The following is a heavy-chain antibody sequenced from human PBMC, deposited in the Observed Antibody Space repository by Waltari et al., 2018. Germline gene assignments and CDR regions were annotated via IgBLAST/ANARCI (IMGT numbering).Heavy chain of an antibody. D-gene: IGHD3-10*01. CDR3: ARSSTMVRGENS. CDR1: GGTFSSYT. V-gene: IGHV1-69*02. Sequence: QVQLVQSGAEVKKPGSSVKVSCKASGGTFSSYTISWVRQAPGQGLEWMGRIIPILGIANYAQKFQGRVTITADKSTSTAYMELSSMRAEDTAVYYCARSSTMVRGENSWGQGTLVTVSS. J-gene: IGHJ4*02. CDR2: IIPILGIA.